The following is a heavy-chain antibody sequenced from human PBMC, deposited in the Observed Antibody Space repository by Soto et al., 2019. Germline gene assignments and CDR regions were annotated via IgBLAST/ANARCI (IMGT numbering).Heavy chain of an antibody. J-gene: IGHJ6*02. CDR1: GVTFRRYA. CDR2: ISGSGGST. CDR3: AKASIAAAGYPDYYYGMDV. Sequence: GVSLRLSWAAPGVTFRRYAMCWVRQAQGKGLEWVSAISGSGGSTYYADSVKGRFTISRDNSKNTLYLQMNSLRAEDTAVYYCAKASIAAAGYPDYYYGMDVWGQGTTVTVSS. D-gene: IGHD6-13*01. V-gene: IGHV3-23*01.